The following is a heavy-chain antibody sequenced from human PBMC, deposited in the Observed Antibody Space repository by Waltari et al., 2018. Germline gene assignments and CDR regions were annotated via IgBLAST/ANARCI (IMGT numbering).Heavy chain of an antibody. CDR2: INYSGGGT. CDR1: GFSFTSHA. D-gene: IGHD6-6*01. V-gene: IGHV3-23*04. CDR3: AKREYGNTINY. J-gene: IGHJ4*02. Sequence: EVQLVESGGGLVQPGGSLTLSCAASGFSFTSHAMSWVRQAPGKELEWVSAINYSGGGTHYADSVKGRFTISRDNSKNTLYLQMNSLRAEDTAIYYCAKREYGNTINYWGQGTLVTVSS.